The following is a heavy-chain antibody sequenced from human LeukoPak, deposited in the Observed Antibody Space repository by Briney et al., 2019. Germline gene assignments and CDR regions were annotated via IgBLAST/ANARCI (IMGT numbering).Heavy chain of an antibody. CDR2: ISSNGGST. J-gene: IGHJ4*02. CDR3: VKGAVGTAPFDY. Sequence: GGSLRLSCPASGFTFSSYAMHWVRQAPGKGLEYVSPISSNGGSTYYADSVKGRFTISRDNSKNTLYLQMSSLRAEDTAVYNCVKGAVGTAPFDYWGQGTLVTVSS. V-gene: IGHV3-64D*06. D-gene: IGHD4-23*01. CDR1: GFTFSSYA.